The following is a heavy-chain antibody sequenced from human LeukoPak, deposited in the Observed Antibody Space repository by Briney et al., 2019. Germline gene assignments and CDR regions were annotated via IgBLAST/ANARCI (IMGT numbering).Heavy chain of an antibody. D-gene: IGHD1-1*01. CDR3: ARVSWFPGTSYYYMDV. J-gene: IGHJ6*03. V-gene: IGHV4-59*01. CDR1: GGSISSYY. CDR2: IDHSGTT. Sequence: SETLSLTCTVSGGSISSYYWSWIRQPPGKGLEWIGYIDHSGTTNYNPSLKSRVTISVDTSKSQFSPKLSSVTAADTAVYYCARVSWFPGTSYYYMDVWGKGTTVTVSS.